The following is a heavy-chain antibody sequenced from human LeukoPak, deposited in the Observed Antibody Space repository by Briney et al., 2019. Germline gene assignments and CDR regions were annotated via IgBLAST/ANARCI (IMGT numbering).Heavy chain of an antibody. CDR3: ARGDSGYFNWFDP. CDR2: INHSGST. CDR1: GGSISSGGYY. D-gene: IGHD5-18*01. Sequence: SQTLSLTCTVSGGSISSGGYYWSWIRQPPGKGLEWIGEINHSGSTNYNPSLKSRVTISVDTSKNQFSLKLSSVTAADTAVYYCARGDSGYFNWFDPWGLGTLVTVSS. J-gene: IGHJ5*02. V-gene: IGHV4-30-2*01.